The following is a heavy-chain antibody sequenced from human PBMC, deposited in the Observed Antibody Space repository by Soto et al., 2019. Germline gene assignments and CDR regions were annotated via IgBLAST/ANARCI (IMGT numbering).Heavy chain of an antibody. CDR2: IKSRTDGGAT. J-gene: IGHJ4*02. CDR3: PTWVHDTDY. D-gene: IGHD1-1*01. V-gene: IGHV3-15*07. Sequence: EVQVVESGGGLVEPGGSLRISCAASGFIFSNAGVNWVRQAPGKGLEWVGRIKSRTDGGATDYAAPVKGRFTISRDDCKNTVYLQMNSLKTEDTALYYCPTWVHDTDYWGQGTLVTVSS. CDR1: GFIFSNAG.